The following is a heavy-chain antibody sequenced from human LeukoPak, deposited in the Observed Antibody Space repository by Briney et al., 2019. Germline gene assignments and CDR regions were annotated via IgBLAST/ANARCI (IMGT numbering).Heavy chain of an antibody. CDR2: ISSSSSPI. J-gene: IGHJ4*02. D-gene: IGHD2-2*02. Sequence: GGSLRLSCAASGFIFTNYAMNWVRRAPGKGLEWISYISSSSSPIYYADSVKGRFTISRDNAKHSLYLQMNSLRDEDTAVYYCARVPPYCSSPSCYIDYWGQGTLVTVSS. CDR3: ARVPPYCSSPSCYIDY. CDR1: GFIFTNYA. V-gene: IGHV3-48*02.